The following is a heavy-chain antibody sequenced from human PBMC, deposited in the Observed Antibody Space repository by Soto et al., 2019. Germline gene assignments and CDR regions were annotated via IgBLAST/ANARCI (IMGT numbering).Heavy chain of an antibody. J-gene: IGHJ4*01. CDR3: ARPSLPPSSAD. CDR1: GFTFSDYA. CDR2: ITGGGGDT. D-gene: IGHD3-16*02. V-gene: IGHV3-23*01. Sequence: GGSLRLSCVASGFTFSDYAMSWVRQAPGKGLEWVSAITGGGGDTDYADSVKGRFTISRDNSNNTLYLQLNSLRAQDTAVYFCARPSLPPSSADWGQGTLVTVSS.